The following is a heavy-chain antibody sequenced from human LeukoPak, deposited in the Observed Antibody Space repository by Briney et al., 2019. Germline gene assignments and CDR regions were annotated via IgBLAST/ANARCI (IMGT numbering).Heavy chain of an antibody. CDR2: ISSSSSYI. Sequence: GGSLRLSCAASGFSFSRYSMNWVRQAPGKGLEWVSSISSSSSYIYYADSVKGRFTISRDNAKNSLYLQMNSLRAEDTAVYYCARFSSSWFDYWGQGTLVTVSS. V-gene: IGHV3-21*01. CDR3: ARFSSSWFDY. D-gene: IGHD6-13*01. CDR1: GFSFSRYS. J-gene: IGHJ4*02.